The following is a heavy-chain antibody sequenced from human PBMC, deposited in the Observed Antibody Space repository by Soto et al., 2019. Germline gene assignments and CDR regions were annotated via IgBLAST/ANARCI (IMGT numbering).Heavy chain of an antibody. CDR2: ISVHNGDT. D-gene: IGHD3-10*01. Sequence: QVQLVQSGGEVKKPGASVKVSCKASGYTFNSHGISWVRQAPGQGPEWMGWISVHNGDTNYAQQLQVRVTVTTDPSTSTAYMELRRLRSEDTAVYYCSRMLRGSTTAYYHYMDVWGKGTTVTVSS. V-gene: IGHV1-18*01. J-gene: IGHJ6*03. CDR1: GYTFNSHG. CDR3: SRMLRGSTTAYYHYMDV.